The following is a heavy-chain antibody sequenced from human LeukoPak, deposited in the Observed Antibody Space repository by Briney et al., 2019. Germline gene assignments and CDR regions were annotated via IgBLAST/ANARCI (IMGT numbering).Heavy chain of an antibody. Sequence: PGGSLRLACAASGFTFSSYGMHWVRQAPGKGLEWVAVISYDGSNKYYADSVKGRFTISRDNSTNTLYLRMNSLRAEDTAVYYCAKVSPSIAVAGRFDYWGQGTLVTVSS. CDR1: GFTFSSYG. J-gene: IGHJ4*02. D-gene: IGHD6-19*01. V-gene: IGHV3-30*18. CDR2: ISYDGSNK. CDR3: AKVSPSIAVAGRFDY.